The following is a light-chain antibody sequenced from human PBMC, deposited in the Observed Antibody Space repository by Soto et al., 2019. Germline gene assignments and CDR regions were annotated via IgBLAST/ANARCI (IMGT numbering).Light chain of an antibody. Sequence: QSVLTQPPAVSGAPGQRVTISCTGSSSNIGAGYDVHWYQQLPGTAPKLLIYGNSNRPSGVPDRFSGSKSGTTASLAITGFQADDEADYDGVAYFSSLSGAVFGTGTKLTVL. V-gene: IGLV1-40*01. CDR1: SSNIGAGYD. CDR2: GNS. J-gene: IGLJ2*01. CDR3: VAYFSSLSGAV.